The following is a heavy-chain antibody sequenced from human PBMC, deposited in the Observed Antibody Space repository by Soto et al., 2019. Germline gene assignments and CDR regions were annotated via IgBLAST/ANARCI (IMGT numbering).Heavy chain of an antibody. J-gene: IGHJ4*02. V-gene: IGHV3-23*01. CDR1: GFTFSSYA. D-gene: IGHD2-15*01. Sequence: PGGSLRLSCAASGFTFSSYAMSWVRQAPGKGLEWVSAISGSGGSTYYADSVKGRFTISRDNSKNTLYLQMNSLRAEDTAVYYCAKDEGDVVVVAAFAPAVFDYWGQGTLVTVSS. CDR2: ISGSGGST. CDR3: AKDEGDVVVVAAFAPAVFDY.